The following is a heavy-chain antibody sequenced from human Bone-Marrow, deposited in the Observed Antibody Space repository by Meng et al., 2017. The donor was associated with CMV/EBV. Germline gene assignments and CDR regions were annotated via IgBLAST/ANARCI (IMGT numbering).Heavy chain of an antibody. Sequence: ASVKVSCKASGYTFTGYYMHWVRQAPGQGLEWMGWINPNSGGTNYAQKFQGRVTMTRDTSISTAYMELSRLRSDDTAVYYCARLTTIVYYSCDYWGQGNLVTVSS. CDR1: GYTFTGYY. CDR3: ARLTTIVYYSCDY. D-gene: IGHD3-22*01. CDR2: INPNSGGT. J-gene: IGHJ4*01. V-gene: IGHV1-2*02.